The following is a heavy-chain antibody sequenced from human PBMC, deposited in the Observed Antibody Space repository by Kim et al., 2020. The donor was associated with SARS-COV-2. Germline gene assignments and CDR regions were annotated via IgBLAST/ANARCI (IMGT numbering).Heavy chain of an antibody. V-gene: IGHV4-61*02. CDR2: IYTSGST. D-gene: IGHD3-3*01. CDR1: GGSISSGSYY. Sequence: SETLSLTCTVSGGSISSGSYYWSWIRQPAGKGLEWIGRIYTSGSTNYNPSLKSRVTISVDTSKNQFSLKLSSVTAADTAVYYCAREALGVTIFGVVIMVGMDVWGQGTTVTVSS. J-gene: IGHJ6*02. CDR3: AREALGVTIFGVVIMVGMDV.